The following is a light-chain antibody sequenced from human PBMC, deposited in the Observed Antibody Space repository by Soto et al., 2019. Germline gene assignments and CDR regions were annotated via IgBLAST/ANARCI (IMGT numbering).Light chain of an antibody. CDR3: SSSTSSSTVL. CDR2: EVT. CDR1: SSDVGGYNY. Sequence: QSALTHPASVSGSPGQSITISCTGTSSDVGGYNYVSWFQQHPGKAPKLMIYEVTNRPSGVSYRFSGSKSGNTASLTISVLQAEDEADYYCSSSTSSSTVLFGEGTQLTVL. J-gene: IGLJ7*01. V-gene: IGLV2-14*01.